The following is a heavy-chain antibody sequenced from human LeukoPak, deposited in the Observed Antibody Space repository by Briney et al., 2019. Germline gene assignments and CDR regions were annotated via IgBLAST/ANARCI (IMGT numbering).Heavy chain of an antibody. Sequence: PGGSLRLSCAVSGFTFSIYTMSWVRQAPGKGLEWVSAILGSGAATFYGDPVKGRFTISRDNSKNTLYLQMNSLRAEDTALYYCAKDESVVGANYFDSWGQGTLVTVSS. CDR2: ILGSGAAT. J-gene: IGHJ4*02. V-gene: IGHV3-23*01. CDR3: AKDESVVGANYFDS. D-gene: IGHD1-26*01. CDR1: GFTFSIYT.